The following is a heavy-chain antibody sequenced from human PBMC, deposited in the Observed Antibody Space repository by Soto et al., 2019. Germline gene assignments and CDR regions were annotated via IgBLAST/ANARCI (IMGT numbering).Heavy chain of an antibody. CDR2: ISAYNGNT. V-gene: IGHV1-18*01. D-gene: IGHD2-21*02. Sequence: ASVKVSCKASGYTFTSYGISWVRQAPGQGLEWMGWISAYNGNTNYAQKLQGRVTMTTDTSTSTAYMELRSLRSDDTAVDYCARGGTVVTPYDGFDIWGQGTMVTVSS. CDR1: GYTFTSYG. J-gene: IGHJ3*02. CDR3: ARGGTVVTPYDGFDI.